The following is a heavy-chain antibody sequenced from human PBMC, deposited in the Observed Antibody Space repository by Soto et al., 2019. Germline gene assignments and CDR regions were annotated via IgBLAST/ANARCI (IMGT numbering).Heavy chain of an antibody. J-gene: IGHJ6*03. V-gene: IGHV3-33*01. Sequence: QVQLVESGGGVVQPGRSLRLSCAASGFTFSSYGMHWVRQAPGKGLEWVAVIWYDGSNKYYADSVKGRFTISRDNSKNTLYLQMNSLRAEDTAVYYCARESEPRDRYFYYYYYMDVWGKGTTVTVSS. CDR1: GFTFSSYG. CDR2: IWYDGSNK. CDR3: ARESEPRDRYFYYYYYMDV.